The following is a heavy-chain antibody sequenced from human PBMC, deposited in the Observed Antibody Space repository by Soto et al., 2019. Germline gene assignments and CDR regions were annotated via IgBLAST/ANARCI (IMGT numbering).Heavy chain of an antibody. CDR1: GGSISSSSYY. CDR2: IFYSGST. J-gene: IGHJ4*02. D-gene: IGHD3-16*02. V-gene: IGHV4-39*01. Sequence: SETLSLTCTVSGGSISSSSYYWGWIRQPPGKGLEWIGSIFYSGSTYYNPSLKSRVTISVDTSKNQFSLKLSSVTAADTAVYYCAASSDYVWGSYRSIDYWGQGTLVTVSS. CDR3: AASSDYVWGSYRSIDY.